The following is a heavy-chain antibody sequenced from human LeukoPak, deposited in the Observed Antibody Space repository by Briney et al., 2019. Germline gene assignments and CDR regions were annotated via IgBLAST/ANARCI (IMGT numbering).Heavy chain of an antibody. Sequence: LPGGSLRLSCAASGFTFSSFWMSWVRQAPGKGLEWVANIKQDGSEKYYVDSVKGRFTISRDNAKNSLFLQMNSLRADDTAVYYCARDVEMATSRGFFDYWGQGTLATISS. CDR3: ARDVEMATSRGFFDY. D-gene: IGHD5-24*01. J-gene: IGHJ4*02. CDR2: IKQDGSEK. CDR1: GFTFSSFW. V-gene: IGHV3-7*01.